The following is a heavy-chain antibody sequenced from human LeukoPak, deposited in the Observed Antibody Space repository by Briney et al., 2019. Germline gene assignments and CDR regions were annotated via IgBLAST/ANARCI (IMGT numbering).Heavy chain of an antibody. J-gene: IGHJ4*02. CDR1: GFTFSSYG. V-gene: IGHV3-30*18. Sequence: GGSLRLSCAASGFTFSSYGMHWVRQAPGKGLEWVAVISYDGSNKYYADSVKGRFTISRDNSKNTLYLQMNSLRAEDTAVYYCAKQFRYGYSSPFDYWGQGTLVTVSS. CDR2: ISYDGSNK. D-gene: IGHD6-19*01. CDR3: AKQFRYGYSSPFDY.